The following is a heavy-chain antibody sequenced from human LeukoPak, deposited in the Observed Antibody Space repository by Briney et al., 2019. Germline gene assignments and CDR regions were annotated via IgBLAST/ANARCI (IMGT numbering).Heavy chain of an antibody. D-gene: IGHD3-22*01. CDR2: ISSSSSTI. CDR1: GFTFSGYS. Sequence: GGSLRLPCTASGFTFSGYSMNWVRQAPGKGLEWVSYISSSSSTIYYADSVKGRFTISRDNAKNSLYLQMNSLRAEDTAVYYCARGAYYYEDWGQGTLVTVSS. V-gene: IGHV3-48*01. J-gene: IGHJ4*02. CDR3: ARGAYYYED.